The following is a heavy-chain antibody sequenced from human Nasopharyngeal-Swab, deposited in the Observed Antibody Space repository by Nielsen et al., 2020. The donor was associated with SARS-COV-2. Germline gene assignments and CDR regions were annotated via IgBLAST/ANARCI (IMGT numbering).Heavy chain of an antibody. D-gene: IGHD6-6*01. CDR1: GFTVSSNY. CDR3: ATSAARGYFQH. J-gene: IGHJ1*01. V-gene: IGHV3-53*01. Sequence: GGFLRLSCAASGFTVSSNYMSWVRQAPGKGLEWVSVIYSGGSTYYADSVKGRFTISRDNSKNTLYLQMNSLRAEDTAVYYCATSAARGYFQHWGQGTLVTVSS. CDR2: IYSGGST.